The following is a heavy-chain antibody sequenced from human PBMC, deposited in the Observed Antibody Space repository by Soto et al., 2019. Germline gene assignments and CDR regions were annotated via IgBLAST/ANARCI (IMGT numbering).Heavy chain of an antibody. CDR1: GYSFTNFW. Sequence: GGSLKISCKVSGYSFTNFWIGWVRQIPGQGVEWMGIIFPGDSENRYSPSFEGQVTISVDKSIATAYLQWSSLKASDSAMYYCARSYSSAWFGAEFDYWGQGTLVTVSS. D-gene: IGHD6-19*01. CDR3: ARSYSSAWFGAEFDY. CDR2: IFPGDSEN. J-gene: IGHJ4*02. V-gene: IGHV5-51*01.